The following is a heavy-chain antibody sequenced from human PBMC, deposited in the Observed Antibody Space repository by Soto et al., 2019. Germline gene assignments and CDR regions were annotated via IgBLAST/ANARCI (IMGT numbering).Heavy chain of an antibody. CDR3: AKGVTPDAFDI. Sequence: QVQLQESGPGLVKPSQTLSLTCTVSGGSISSGDYYWSWIRQPPGKGLEWIGYIYYSGSTYYNPSLKSXXTXSAXTSKNQFSLKLSSVTAADTAVYYCAKGVTPDAFDIWGQGTMVTVSS. CDR1: GGSISSGDYY. CDR2: IYYSGST. V-gene: IGHV4-30-4*01. J-gene: IGHJ3*02. D-gene: IGHD3-10*01.